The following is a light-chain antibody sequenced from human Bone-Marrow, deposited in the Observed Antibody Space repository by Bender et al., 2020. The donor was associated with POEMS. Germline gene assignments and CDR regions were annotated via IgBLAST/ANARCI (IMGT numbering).Light chain of an antibody. CDR2: DDT. J-gene: IGLJ2*01. V-gene: IGLV3-21*02. CDR1: NIGTKS. Sequence: SYVLTQPPSVSVAPGQTASISCEGNNIGTKSVHWYQHKPGQAPVLVLYDDTDRPSGIPERFSGSNSGNTATLTISRVEAGDEADYYCQVWHTTRDDRPDVVFGGGTKLTVL. CDR3: QVWHTTRDDRPDVV.